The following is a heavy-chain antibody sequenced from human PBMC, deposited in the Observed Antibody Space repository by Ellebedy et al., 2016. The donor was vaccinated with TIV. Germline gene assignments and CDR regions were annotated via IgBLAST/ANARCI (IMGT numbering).Heavy chain of an antibody. V-gene: IGHV3-74*01. Sequence: GESLKISCVASGFPFSSYWMHWVRHAPGQGQVWVSRINNGGSRTSYADSVKGRFTISRDNAKNTLYLQMNSLRAEDTAVYYCARGAVTGMTTTTFDPWGQGTLVTVSS. CDR2: INNGGSRT. CDR3: ARGAVTGMTTTTFDP. D-gene: IGHD4-11*01. CDR1: GFPFSSYW. J-gene: IGHJ5*02.